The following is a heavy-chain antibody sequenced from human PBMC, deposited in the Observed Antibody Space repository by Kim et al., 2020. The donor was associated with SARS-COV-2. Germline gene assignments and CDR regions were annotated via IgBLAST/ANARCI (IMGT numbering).Heavy chain of an antibody. CDR3: AKKPTKSIAAAGWLRYYYYYGMDV. V-gene: IGHV3-23*01. J-gene: IGHJ6*02. CDR2: ISGSGGST. D-gene: IGHD6-13*01. CDR1: GFTFSSYA. Sequence: GGSLRLSCAASGFTFSSYAMSWVRQAPGKGLEWVSAISGSGGSTYYADSVKGRFTISRDNSKNTLYLQMNSLRAEDTAVYYCAKKPTKSIAAAGWLRYYYYYGMDVWGQGTTVTVSS.